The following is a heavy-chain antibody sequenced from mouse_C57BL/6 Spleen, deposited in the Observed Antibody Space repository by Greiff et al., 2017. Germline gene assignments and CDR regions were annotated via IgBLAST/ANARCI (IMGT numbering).Heavy chain of an antibody. CDR2: SRNKANDYTT. CDR1: GFTFSDFY. CDR3: ARDAREYYAMDY. Sequence: EVKLMESGGGLVQSGRSLRLSCATSGFTFSDFYMEWVRQAPGKGLEWIAASRNKANDYTTEYSASVKGRFIVSRDTSQSILYLQMNALRAEDTASYYCARDAREYYAMDYWGQGTSVTVSS. V-gene: IGHV7-1*01. J-gene: IGHJ4*01.